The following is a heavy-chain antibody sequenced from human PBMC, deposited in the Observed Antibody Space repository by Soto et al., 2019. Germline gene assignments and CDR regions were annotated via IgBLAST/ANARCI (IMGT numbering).Heavy chain of an antibody. V-gene: IGHV1-46*01. D-gene: IGHD2-15*01. CDR3: ASPHPVVVAASGPYGMDV. CDR1: GYTFTSYY. J-gene: IGHJ6*02. CDR2: INPSGGST. Sequence: ASVKVSCKASGYTFTSYYMHWVRQAPGQGLEWMGIINPSGGSTSYAQKFQGRVTMTRDTPTSTVYMELSSLRSEDTAVYYCASPHPVVVAASGPYGMDVWGQGTTVTVS.